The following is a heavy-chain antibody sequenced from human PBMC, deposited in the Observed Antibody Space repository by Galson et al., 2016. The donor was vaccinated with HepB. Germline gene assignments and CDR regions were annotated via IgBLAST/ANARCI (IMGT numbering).Heavy chain of an antibody. V-gene: IGHV3-7*04. Sequence: SLRLSCAASGFSFSNYWMTWVRQTTGKGREGVAVKNKNGGGNRKVDPVMGRFPISRDNAKNSLFLQTNSLSAEDTAVYYCARTQRNGDELDYWGQGTLVTVSS. CDR1: GFSFSNYW. CDR2: KNKNGGGN. J-gene: IGHJ4*02. CDR3: ARTQRNGDELDY. D-gene: IGHD4-17*01.